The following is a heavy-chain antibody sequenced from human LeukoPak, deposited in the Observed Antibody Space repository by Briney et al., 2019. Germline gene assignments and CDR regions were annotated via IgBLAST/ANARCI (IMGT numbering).Heavy chain of an antibody. CDR2: IYHSGST. CDR3: ARVLVAARQTRFDY. CDR1: GGSISSGGYS. Sequence: SQTLSLTCAVSGGSISSGGYSWSWIRQPPGKGLEWIGYIYHSGSTYYNPSLKSRVTISVDRSKNQFSLKLSSVTAADTAVYYCARVLVAARQTRFDYWGQGTLVTVSS. D-gene: IGHD6-6*01. V-gene: IGHV4-30-2*01. J-gene: IGHJ4*02.